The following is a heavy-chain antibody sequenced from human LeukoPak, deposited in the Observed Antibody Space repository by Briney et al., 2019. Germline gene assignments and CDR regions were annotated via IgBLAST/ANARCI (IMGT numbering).Heavy chain of an antibody. CDR1: GFTFSSYE. D-gene: IGHD2-15*01. Sequence: PGGSLRLSCAASGFTFSSYEMNWVRQAPGKGLEWVSYISGSGTTIYYADSVKGRFTISRDNAKNSLYLQMNSLRAEDTADYCARVGVVVAATGNLWFDPWGQGTLVTVSS. J-gene: IGHJ5*02. CDR3: ARVGVVVAATGNLWFDP. CDR2: ISGSGTTI. V-gene: IGHV3-48*03.